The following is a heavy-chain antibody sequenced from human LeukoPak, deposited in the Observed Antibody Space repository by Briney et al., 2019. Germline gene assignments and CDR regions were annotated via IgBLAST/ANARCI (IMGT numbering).Heavy chain of an antibody. V-gene: IGHV4-4*02. Sequence: SETLSLTCDVSGDSISSRNWWSWVRQPPGKGLEWIGEIHHSGSTNYNPSLKSRVTISVDESKNQFSLKLTSVTAADAAVYYCARDDSSSSLDYWGQGTLVTVSS. J-gene: IGHJ4*02. CDR2: IHHSGST. CDR3: ARDDSSSSLDY. CDR1: GDSISSRNW. D-gene: IGHD6-6*01.